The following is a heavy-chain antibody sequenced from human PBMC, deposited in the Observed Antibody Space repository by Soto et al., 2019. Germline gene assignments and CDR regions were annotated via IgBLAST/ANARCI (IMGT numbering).Heavy chain of an antibody. CDR1: GDSISSGDYY. D-gene: IGHD2-2*01. Sequence: SETLSLTCTASGDSISSGDYYWSWIRQPPGKGLEWIGHIYYSGTTYYNPALKSRVTISVDTSKNQFSLKLSSVTAADTAVYHCARSRYCSSTSCFTLGDYFDSWGQGTLVTVSS. CDR3: ARSRYCSSTSCFTLGDYFDS. CDR2: IYYSGTT. J-gene: IGHJ4*02. V-gene: IGHV4-30-4*01.